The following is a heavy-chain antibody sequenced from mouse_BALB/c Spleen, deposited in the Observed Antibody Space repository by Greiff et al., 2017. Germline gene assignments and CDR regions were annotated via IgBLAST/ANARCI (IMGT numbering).Heavy chain of an antibody. J-gene: IGHJ3*01. D-gene: IGHD2-12*01. Sequence: EVKVVESGGGLVKPGGSLKLSCAASGFTFSDYYMYWVRQTPEKRLEWVATISDGGSYTYYPDSVKGRFTISRDNAKNNLYLQMSSLKSEDTAMYYCAREDDGAYWGQGTLVTVSA. CDR2: ISDGGSYT. CDR1: GFTFSDYY. CDR3: AREDDGAY. V-gene: IGHV5-4*02.